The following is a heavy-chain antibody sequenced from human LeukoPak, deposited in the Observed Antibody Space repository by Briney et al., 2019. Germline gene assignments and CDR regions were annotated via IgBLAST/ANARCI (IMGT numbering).Heavy chain of an antibody. J-gene: IGHJ4*02. Sequence: ASVKVSCKASGYTFTGYYIHWVRQAPGQGLEWMGWINPNSGGTNYAQKFQGGVTMTRDTSISTANMELNRLTSDDTTVYYCATAQDGGRSTSCFDYWGQGTLVTVSS. CDR1: GYTFTGYY. CDR3: ATAQDGGRSTSCFDY. D-gene: IGHD2-2*01. CDR2: INPNSGGT. V-gene: IGHV1-2*02.